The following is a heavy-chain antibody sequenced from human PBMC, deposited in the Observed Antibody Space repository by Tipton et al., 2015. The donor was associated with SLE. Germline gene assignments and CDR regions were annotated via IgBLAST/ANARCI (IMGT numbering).Heavy chain of an antibody. V-gene: IGHV4-59*01. CDR2: IYYSGST. Sequence: GLVKPSETLSLTCSVSGDSLSSYYWSWIQQPPGKGLEWIGYIYYSGSTNYNPSLKSRVTISVDTSKNQFSLKLSSVTAADTAVYYCARDRVYSSSYYMDVWGKGTTVTVSS. CDR3: ARDRVYSSSYYMDV. D-gene: IGHD6-13*01. CDR1: GDSLSSYY. J-gene: IGHJ6*03.